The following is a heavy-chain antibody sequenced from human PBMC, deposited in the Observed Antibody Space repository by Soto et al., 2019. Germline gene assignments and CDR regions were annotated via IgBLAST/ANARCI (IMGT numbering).Heavy chain of an antibody. Sequence: GGSLRLSCAASGFTFSSYAMSWVRQAPGKGLEWVSAISGSGGSTYYADSVKGRFTISRDNSKNTLYLQMNSLRAEDTAVYYCAKDFRGEYSSSWYFGTDNWFDPWGQGTLVTVSS. CDR2: ISGSGGST. D-gene: IGHD6-13*01. CDR1: GFTFSSYA. CDR3: AKDFRGEYSSSWYFGTDNWFDP. J-gene: IGHJ5*02. V-gene: IGHV3-23*01.